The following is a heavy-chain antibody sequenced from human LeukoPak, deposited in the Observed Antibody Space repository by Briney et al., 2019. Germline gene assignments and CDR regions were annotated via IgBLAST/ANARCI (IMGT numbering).Heavy chain of an antibody. V-gene: IGHV1-3*02. CDR2: SNAGNGNT. J-gene: IGHJ5*02. Sequence: ASVKVSCKASGYTFTSYAMRWVRQAPGQRLEWMGWSNAGNGNTKYSQEFQGRVTITRDTSASTAYMELSSLRSEDMAVYYCARSRGYQLLYWFDPWGQGTLVTVSS. D-gene: IGHD2-2*01. CDR1: GYTFTSYA. CDR3: ARSRGYQLLYWFDP.